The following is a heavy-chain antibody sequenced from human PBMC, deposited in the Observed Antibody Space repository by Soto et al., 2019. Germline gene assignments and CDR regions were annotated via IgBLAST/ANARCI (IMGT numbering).Heavy chain of an antibody. CDR2: ISGGGNDA. D-gene: IGHD3-3*02. CDR1: GFTFSSYA. CDR3: ARSLFLASTDTEPFDY. V-gene: IGHV3-23*01. Sequence: EAQLLESGGGLVQPGGSLVLSCAASGFTFSSYAMSWVHQAPGKGLEWVSSISGGGNDAFYAVSVKGRFTISRDNSRNTLYLQMSSLRADDTAIYYCARSLFLASTDTEPFDYWGQGALVTVSS. J-gene: IGHJ4*02.